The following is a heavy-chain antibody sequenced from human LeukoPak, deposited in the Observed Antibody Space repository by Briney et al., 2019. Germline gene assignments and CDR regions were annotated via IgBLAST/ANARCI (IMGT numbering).Heavy chain of an antibody. CDR1: GYTFSGYY. Sequence: GASVKVSFKASGYTFSGYYNHWVGQAPGQGLEWMGWINPNSGGTTAAQQFQGRVTMTTDTSIATAYMELSGLTFDDTAMYFCARDLGPNNWTRGFRDNWGRGTGVSVPS. CDR3: ARDLGPNNWTRGFRDN. CDR2: INPNSGGT. D-gene: IGHD1-20*01. V-gene: IGHV1-2*02. J-gene: IGHJ1*01.